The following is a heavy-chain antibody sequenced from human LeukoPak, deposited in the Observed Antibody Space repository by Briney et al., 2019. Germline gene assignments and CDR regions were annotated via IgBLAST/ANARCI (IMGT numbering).Heavy chain of an antibody. Sequence: ASVKVSCKASGGTFSSYAISWVRPAPGQGLEWMGGIIPIFGTANYAQKFQGRVTITADESTSTAYMELSSLRSEDTAVYYCARCVGYSYGYSDYYYGMDVWGQGTTVTVSS. V-gene: IGHV1-69*13. CDR2: IIPIFGTA. CDR1: GGTFSSYA. J-gene: IGHJ6*02. CDR3: ARCVGYSYGYSDYYYGMDV. D-gene: IGHD5-18*01.